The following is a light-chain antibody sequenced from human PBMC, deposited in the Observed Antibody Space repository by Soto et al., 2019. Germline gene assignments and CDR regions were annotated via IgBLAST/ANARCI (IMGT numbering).Light chain of an antibody. CDR3: FSFTTTRTHV. CDR2: EVN. V-gene: IGLV2-14*01. J-gene: IGLJ1*01. Sequence: QSALTQPASLSGSPGQSTTISCTGTSSDIGAYDYVSWFQQHPGKAPKLMISEVNNRPSGVSNRFSGSKSGNKAYLTISGLQVEDEAEYFCFSFTTTRTHVFGTGTKVTVL. CDR1: SSDIGAYDY.